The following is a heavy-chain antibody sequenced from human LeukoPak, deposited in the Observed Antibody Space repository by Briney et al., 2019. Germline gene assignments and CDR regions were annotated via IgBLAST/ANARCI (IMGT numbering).Heavy chain of an antibody. D-gene: IGHD3-16*02. J-gene: IGHJ6*02. Sequence: PSETLSLTCTVSGGSISSYYWSWIRQPPGKGLEWIGYIYYSGSTNYNPSLKSRVTISVDTSKNQFSLKLSSVTAADTAVYYCAGLIERENHGMDVWGQGTTVTVSS. CDR3: AGLIERENHGMDV. CDR2: IYYSGST. CDR1: GGSISSYY. V-gene: IGHV4-59*01.